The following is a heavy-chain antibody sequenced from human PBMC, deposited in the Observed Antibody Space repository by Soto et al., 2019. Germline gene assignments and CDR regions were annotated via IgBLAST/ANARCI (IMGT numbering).Heavy chain of an antibody. D-gene: IGHD3-3*01. Sequence: PSETLSLTCTVSGGSISSYYCSWIRQPPGKGLKWIGYIYYSGSTNYNPSHKSLFTISVDTSKNQFSLKLSSVTAADTAVYYCERSPHYDFLSGYRFYSWGQVRLVTVSS. J-gene: IGHJ5*01. CDR2: IYYSGST. CDR1: GGSISSYY. V-gene: IGHV4-59*08. CDR3: ERSPHYDFLSGYRFYS.